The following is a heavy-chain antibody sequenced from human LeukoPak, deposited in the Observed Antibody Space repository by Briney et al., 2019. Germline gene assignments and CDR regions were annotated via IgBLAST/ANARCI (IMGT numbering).Heavy chain of an antibody. D-gene: IGHD3-10*01. CDR2: INPNSGGT. Sequence: ASVKVSCKVSGYTLTELSMHWVRQAPGQGLEWMGWINPNSGGTNYAQKFQGRVTMTRDTSISTAYMELSRLRSDDTAVYYCARDRGVPHAMVRGNWFDPWGQGTLVTVSS. V-gene: IGHV1-2*02. CDR1: GYTLTELS. CDR3: ARDRGVPHAMVRGNWFDP. J-gene: IGHJ5*02.